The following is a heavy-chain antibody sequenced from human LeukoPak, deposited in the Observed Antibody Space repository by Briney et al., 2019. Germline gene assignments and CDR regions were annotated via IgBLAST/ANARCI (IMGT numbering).Heavy chain of an antibody. D-gene: IGHD5-24*01. CDR3: AKRDGYNSGPFDY. CDR2: IQSDGSDQ. CDR1: GFTFTTYG. J-gene: IGHJ4*02. V-gene: IGHV3-30*02. Sequence: GRSLRLSCAASGFTFTTYGIHWVRQAPGKGLEWVAFIQSDGSDQYYADSVKGRLSISRDNSKNTLYLQMNSLRTEDTAVYYCAKRDGYNSGPFDYWGQGTLVTVSS.